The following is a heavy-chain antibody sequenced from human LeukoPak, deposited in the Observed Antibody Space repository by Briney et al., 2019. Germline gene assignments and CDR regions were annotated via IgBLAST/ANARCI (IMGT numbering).Heavy chain of an antibody. V-gene: IGHV3-20*04. CDR3: ASLRGDYVGNDFDY. D-gene: IGHD4-23*01. CDR1: GFTFDDYG. J-gene: IGHJ4*02. CDR2: INWNGGST. Sequence: GGSVRLSCAASGFTFDDYGMSWVRQAPGKGLEWVSGINWNGGSTGYADSVKGRFTISRDNAKNSLYLQMNSLRAEDTALYYCASLRGDYVGNDFDYWGQGTLVTVSS.